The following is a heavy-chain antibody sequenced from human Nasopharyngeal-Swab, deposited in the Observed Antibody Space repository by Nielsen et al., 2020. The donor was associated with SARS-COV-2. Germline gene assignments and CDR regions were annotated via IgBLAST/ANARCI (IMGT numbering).Heavy chain of an antibody. D-gene: IGHD6-13*01. CDR3: AAGRYSNSWYSGIDY. Sequence: SVKVSCKASGFTFIRSAMQWVRQARGQRLEWVGWIVIGSDNTKYARKFQERVTITRDMSTSTAYMELSSLRSEDTAVYYCAAGRYSNSWYSGIDYWGQGTLVTVSS. J-gene: IGHJ4*02. CDR1: GFTFIRSA. CDR2: IVIGSDNT. V-gene: IGHV1-58*02.